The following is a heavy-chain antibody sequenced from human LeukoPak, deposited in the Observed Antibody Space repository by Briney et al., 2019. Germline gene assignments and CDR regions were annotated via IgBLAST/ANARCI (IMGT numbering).Heavy chain of an antibody. D-gene: IGHD6-25*01. CDR1: GYTFTGYY. CDR2: INPNSGGT. Sequence: VASVKVSCKASGYTFTGYYMHWVRQAPGQGLEWMGWINPNSGGTNYAQKFQGRVTMTRDTSISTAYMELSRLRSDDRAVYYCARSFIAAAVLGDYFDYWGQGTLVTVSS. J-gene: IGHJ4*02. V-gene: IGHV1-2*02. CDR3: ARSFIAAAVLGDYFDY.